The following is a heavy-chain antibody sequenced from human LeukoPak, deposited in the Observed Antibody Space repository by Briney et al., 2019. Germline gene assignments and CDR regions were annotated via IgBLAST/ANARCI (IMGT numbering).Heavy chain of an antibody. J-gene: IGHJ5*02. CDR3: SGIQLERRWFDP. D-gene: IGHD1-1*01. CDR1: GGSISSYY. CDR2: IYYSGST. Sequence: SETLSLTCTVSGGSISSYYWSWIQQPPGKGLEWIGYIYYSGSTNYNPSLKSRVTISVDTSKNQFSLKLSSVTAADTAVYYCSGIQLERRWFDPWGQGTLVTVSS. V-gene: IGHV4-59*01.